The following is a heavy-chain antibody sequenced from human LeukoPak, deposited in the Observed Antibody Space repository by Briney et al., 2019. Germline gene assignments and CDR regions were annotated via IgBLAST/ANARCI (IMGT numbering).Heavy chain of an antibody. CDR3: AKARTYSSGWFFYFQH. J-gene: IGHJ1*01. CDR2: ISGSGDST. V-gene: IGHV3-23*01. CDR1: GFTFSSYA. D-gene: IGHD6-19*01. Sequence: GGSLRLSCAASGFTFSSYAMNWVRQAPGKGLEWVSGISGSGDSTYYADSVKGRFTISRDNSKNTLYLQMNSLTAEDTAVYYCAKARTYSSGWFFYFQHWGQGTLVTVSS.